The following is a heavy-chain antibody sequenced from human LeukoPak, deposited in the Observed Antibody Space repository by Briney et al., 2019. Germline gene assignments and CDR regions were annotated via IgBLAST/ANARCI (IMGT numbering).Heavy chain of an antibody. D-gene: IGHD4-23*01. CDR3: ARTSATVVTNYYYYYGMEV. CDR1: GGTFSSYA. Sequence: SVKVSCKASGGTFSSYAISWVRQAPGQGLEWMGGIIPIFGTANYAQKFQGRVTITADESTSTAYMELSSLRSEDTAVYYCARTSATVVTNYYYYYGMEVWGQGTTVTVSS. J-gene: IGHJ6*02. V-gene: IGHV1-69*13. CDR2: IIPIFGTA.